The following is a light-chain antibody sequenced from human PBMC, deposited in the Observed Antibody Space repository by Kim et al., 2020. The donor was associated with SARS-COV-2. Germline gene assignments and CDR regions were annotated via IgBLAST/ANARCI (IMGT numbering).Light chain of an antibody. CDR2: YDS. J-gene: IGLJ2*01. CDR1: NIGSKS. V-gene: IGLV3-21*04. CDR3: QVWDSSSDHVV. Sequence: APGKTARTTCGGNNIGSKSVHWYQPKPGQAPVLVIYYDSDRPSGIPERFSGSNSGNTATLTISRVEAGDEADYYCQVWDSSSDHVVFGGGTQLTVL.